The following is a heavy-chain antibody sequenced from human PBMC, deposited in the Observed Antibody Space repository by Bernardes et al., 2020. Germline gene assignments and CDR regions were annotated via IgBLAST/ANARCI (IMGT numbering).Heavy chain of an antibody. J-gene: IGHJ4*02. V-gene: IGHV3-7*01. CDR3: ATKYRTFDS. Sequence: GGSLRLSCAASGFTFSTYCMSWVRQAPGKGLEWVANIKQDGSEQYYVDSVKGRFTISRDNAKNSLYLQMNSLRAEDTAVYYCATKYRTFDSWGQGTLVTVSS. D-gene: IGHD5-18*01. CDR1: GFTFSTYC. CDR2: IKQDGSEQ.